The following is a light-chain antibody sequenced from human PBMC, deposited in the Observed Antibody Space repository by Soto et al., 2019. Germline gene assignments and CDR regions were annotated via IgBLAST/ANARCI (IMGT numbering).Light chain of an antibody. CDR3: QKYNSFWT. CDR1: QTISNW. V-gene: IGKV1-5*01. CDR2: DAS. J-gene: IGKJ1*01. Sequence: DIKMTQSPSTLSASVGDRVTISCRASQTISNWLAWYQQKPGKAPKLLIYDASSLGSGVPSRFSGSGSGTEFTLTISSLQPEDFATYYCQKYNSFWTFGQGTKVDIK.